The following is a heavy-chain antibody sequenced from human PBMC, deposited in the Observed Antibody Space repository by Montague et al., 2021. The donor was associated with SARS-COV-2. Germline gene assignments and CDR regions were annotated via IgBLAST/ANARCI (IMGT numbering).Heavy chain of an antibody. V-gene: IGHV4-39*01. CDR2: IYYSGST. D-gene: IGHD2-2*01. CDR3: ARQGDQLLLEYWFDP. Sequence: SETLSLTCTVSGGSISSSSYYWGWIRQPPGKGLEWIGSIYYSGSTYYNPSLKGRVTISVDTSKSQFSLKLSSVTAADTAVYYCARQGDQLLLEYWFDPWGQGTLVTVSS. J-gene: IGHJ5*02. CDR1: GGSISSSSYY.